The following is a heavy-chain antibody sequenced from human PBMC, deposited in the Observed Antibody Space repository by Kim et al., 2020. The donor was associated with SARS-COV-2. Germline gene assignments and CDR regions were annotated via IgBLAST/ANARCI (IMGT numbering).Heavy chain of an antibody. CDR1: GFTFSSYS. D-gene: IGHD5-12*01. J-gene: IGHJ4*02. CDR3: ASRYVDIVATGPEVPMY. V-gene: IGHV3-21*01. Sequence: GGSLRLSCAASGFTFSSYSMNWVRQAPGKGLEWVSSISSSSSYIYYADSVKGRFTISRDNAKNSLYLQMNSLRAEDTAVYYCASRYVDIVATGPEVPMYWGQGTLVTVSS. CDR2: ISSSSSYI.